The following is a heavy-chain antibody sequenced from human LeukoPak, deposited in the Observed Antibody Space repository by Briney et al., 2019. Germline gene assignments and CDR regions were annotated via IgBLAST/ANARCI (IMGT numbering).Heavy chain of an antibody. D-gene: IGHD3-16*01. Sequence: GGSLRLSCAASGFTFSSYSMNWVRQAPGKGLEWVSSISSSSSYIYYADSVKGRFTISRDNAKNSLYLQMNSLRAEDTAVYYCARGASKPYDYAPDYWGQGTLVTVSS. CDR1: GFTFSSYS. CDR2: ISSSSSYI. V-gene: IGHV3-21*01. CDR3: ARGASKPYDYAPDY. J-gene: IGHJ4*02.